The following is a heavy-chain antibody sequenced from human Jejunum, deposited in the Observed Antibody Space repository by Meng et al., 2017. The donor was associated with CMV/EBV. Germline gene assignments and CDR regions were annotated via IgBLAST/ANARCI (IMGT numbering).Heavy chain of an antibody. CDR2: ISSSGRA. Sequence: GSSTSNDHVWGWVRQSPGKGLEWIGTISSSGRAYYNPSLQSRVTISTDTSRNQFSLNLNSVTAADTAMYYCARCPTGVLGASRDYWGQGTLVTVSS. CDR3: ARCPTGVLGASRDY. D-gene: IGHD1-26*01. J-gene: IGHJ4*02. CDR1: GSSTSNDHV. V-gene: IGHV4-39*01.